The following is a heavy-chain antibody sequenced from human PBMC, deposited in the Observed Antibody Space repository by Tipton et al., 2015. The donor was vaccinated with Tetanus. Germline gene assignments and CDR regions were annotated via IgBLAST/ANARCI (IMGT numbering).Heavy chain of an antibody. D-gene: IGHD6-13*01. Sequence: TLSLTCAVYGASFSDYYWSWIRQAPGKGLEWIGEIYHSGTTNYNPSLKSRVTMSVDTSKRQFSLKLNSVTAADTAVYYCARGWGSSWYYFDYWGQGILVTVSS. V-gene: IGHV4-34*01. CDR3: ARGWGSSWYYFDY. CDR2: IYHSGTT. J-gene: IGHJ4*02. CDR1: GASFSDYY.